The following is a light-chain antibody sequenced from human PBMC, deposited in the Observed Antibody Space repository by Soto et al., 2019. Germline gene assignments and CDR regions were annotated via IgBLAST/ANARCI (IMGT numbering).Light chain of an antibody. V-gene: IGLV2-14*01. CDR3: SSYTSSSLSYV. CDR1: SSDVGGYNY. Sequence: QSVLTQPACVSGSPGQSITISCTGTSSDVGGYNYVSWYQQHPGKAPKLMIYEVSNRPSGVSNRFSGSKSGNTASLTISGLQAEDEADYYCSSYTSSSLSYVFGTGTKVTVL. J-gene: IGLJ1*01. CDR2: EVS.